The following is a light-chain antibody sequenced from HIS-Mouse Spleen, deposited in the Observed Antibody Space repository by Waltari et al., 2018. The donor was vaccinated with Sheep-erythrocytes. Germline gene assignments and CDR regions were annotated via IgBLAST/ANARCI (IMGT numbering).Light chain of an antibody. CDR2: AVS. Sequence: QSALTQPASVSGSPGQSITISCTGTSSDVGGYNYVSLYQQHPGKAPKLMSYAVSNRPSGVTNRLACSKSGNTASLSISGLQAEDEADYYCRSYTSSSTWVFGGGTKLTVL. J-gene: IGLJ3*02. V-gene: IGLV2-14*01. CDR1: SSDVGGYNY. CDR3: RSYTSSSTWV.